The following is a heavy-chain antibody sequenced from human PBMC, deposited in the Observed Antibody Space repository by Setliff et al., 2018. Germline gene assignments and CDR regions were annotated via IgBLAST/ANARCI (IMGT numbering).Heavy chain of an antibody. Sequence: PSETLSLTRSASGDSIFDNYWSWIRQSPGRGLKWIAYISYTGSTNYNPSLKSRVTISLDTSKNHFSLNLRSVTAADTAVYYCARLSPYNTGPPFDYWGQGTLVTVSS. CDR2: ISYTGST. J-gene: IGHJ4*02. V-gene: IGHV4-59*08. CDR1: GDSIFDNY. CDR3: ARLSPYNTGPPFDY. D-gene: IGHD2-8*02.